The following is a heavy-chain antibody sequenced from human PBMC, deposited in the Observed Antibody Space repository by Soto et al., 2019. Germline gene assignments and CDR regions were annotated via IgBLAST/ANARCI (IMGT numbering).Heavy chain of an antibody. CDR3: ARGVGSSPPRY. Sequence: PSETLSLTCTVSDDSVSSVYYYWSWIRQPPGKGLEWIGYVYDNGRPYYSPSLKSRVTISADTSKNQISLKLTSATAADTAVYYCARGVGSSPPRYWGRGTLVTVS. J-gene: IGHJ4*02. CDR1: DDSVSSVYYY. V-gene: IGHV4-61*01. CDR2: VYDNGRP. D-gene: IGHD3-9*01.